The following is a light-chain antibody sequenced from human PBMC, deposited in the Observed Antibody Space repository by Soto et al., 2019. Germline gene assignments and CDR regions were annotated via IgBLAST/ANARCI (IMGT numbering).Light chain of an antibody. CDR2: SNN. Sequence: QSALTQPLSASGTPGQRVTIPCSGSSSNIGSNTVNWYQQLPGTAPKLLIYSNNQRPSGVPDRFSGSKSGTSASLAISGLQSEDEADYYCAAWDDSLNAVVFGGGTQLTVL. CDR1: SSNIGSNT. CDR3: AAWDDSLNAVV. J-gene: IGLJ2*01. V-gene: IGLV1-44*01.